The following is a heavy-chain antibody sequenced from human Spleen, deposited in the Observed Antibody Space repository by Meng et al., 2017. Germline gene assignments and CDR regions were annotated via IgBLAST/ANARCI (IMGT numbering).Heavy chain of an antibody. J-gene: IGHJ4*02. CDR3: ARDYGGNSGGY. CDR1: GFTFSPYS. CDR2: IYSSSTYI. Sequence: EVQLVESGGGLVKPGGSLRLSCAASGFTFSPYSMNWVRQAPGKGLEWVSSIYSSSTYIYYADSEKGRFTISRDNPKNSLYLHMNSLRADDTAVYYCARDYGGNSGGYWGQGTLVTVSS. D-gene: IGHD4-23*01. V-gene: IGHV3-21*01.